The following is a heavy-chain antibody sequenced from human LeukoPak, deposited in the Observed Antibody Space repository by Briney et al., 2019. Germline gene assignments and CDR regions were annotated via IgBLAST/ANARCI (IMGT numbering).Heavy chain of an antibody. CDR1: GDSVSSDY. CDR2: ISYSGNT. D-gene: IGHD1-14*01. Sequence: SETLSLTCTVSGDSVSSDYWSWIRQPPGKGLEWIAYISYSGNTNYNPSLKSRVTISVDTSRNQVSLKLKSVTAADTAVFYCARHNPKSLGNFDYWSRGTLVSVSS. V-gene: IGHV4-59*08. J-gene: IGHJ4*02. CDR3: ARHNPKSLGNFDY.